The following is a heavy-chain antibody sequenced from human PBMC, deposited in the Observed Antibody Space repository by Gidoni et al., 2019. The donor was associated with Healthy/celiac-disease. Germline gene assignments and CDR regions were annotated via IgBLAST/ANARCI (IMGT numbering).Heavy chain of an antibody. Sequence: EVQLVESGGGLVQPGRSLRLSCAASGFTFDDYAMHWVRQAPGKGLEWVSGISWNSGSIGYADSVKGRFTISRDNAKNSLYLQMNSLRAEDTALYYCAKGRITIFGHFDYWGQGTLVTVSS. CDR1: GFTFDDYA. J-gene: IGHJ4*02. D-gene: IGHD3-3*01. V-gene: IGHV3-9*01. CDR2: ISWNSGSI. CDR3: AKGRITIFGHFDY.